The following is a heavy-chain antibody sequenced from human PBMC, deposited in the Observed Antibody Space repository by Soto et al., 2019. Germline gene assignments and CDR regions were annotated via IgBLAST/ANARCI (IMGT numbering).Heavy chain of an antibody. CDR3: AKPCVPNITARPPRFDY. CDR2: ISDSGDIT. CDR1: EFTFSTYA. D-gene: IGHD6-6*01. V-gene: IGHV3-23*01. Sequence: GSLRLSCAAHEFTFSTYAMTWVRQAPGRGLQWVATISDSGDITYYADSVKGRFTISSDNSRNTLYLQMNNLRAEDTALYYCAKPCVPNITARPPRFDYWGRGPLVTVSS. J-gene: IGHJ4*02.